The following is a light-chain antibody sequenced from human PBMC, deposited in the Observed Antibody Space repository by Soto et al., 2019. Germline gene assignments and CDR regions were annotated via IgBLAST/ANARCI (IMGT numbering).Light chain of an antibody. CDR3: QSYDSTLSESDVI. J-gene: IGLJ2*01. Sequence: QSVLTQPPSVSGAPGQRVTISCTGSSSNIGAGYDVHWYQHLPGTAPKLLIYGNNNRPSGVPDRFSGSRSGTSASLAITGLQAEDEGDYYCQSYDSTLSESDVIFGGGTKLTVL. CDR1: SSNIGAGYD. V-gene: IGLV1-40*01. CDR2: GNN.